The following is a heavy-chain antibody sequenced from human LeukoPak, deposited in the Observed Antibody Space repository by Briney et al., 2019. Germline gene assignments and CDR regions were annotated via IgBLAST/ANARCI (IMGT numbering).Heavy chain of an antibody. J-gene: IGHJ4*02. CDR2: VSYDGANE. V-gene: IGHV3-30*18. CDR1: GFAFSTYG. Sequence: GGSLRLSCAASGFAFSTYGMHWVCQAPDKGLEWVAVVSYDGANEYYADSVKGRFTISRDDPRSTLYLQMNSLRPEDTAVYYCAKEDTTVVTAHLDYWGQGTLVTVSS. CDR3: AKEDTTVVTAHLDY. D-gene: IGHD2-21*02.